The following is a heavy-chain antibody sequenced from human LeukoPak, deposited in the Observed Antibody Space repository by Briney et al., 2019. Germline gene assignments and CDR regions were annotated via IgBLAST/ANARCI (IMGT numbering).Heavy chain of an antibody. CDR1: GGSISSSSYY. CDR2: IYYSGST. Sequence: SETLSLTCTVSGGSISSSSYYWGWIRQPPGKGLEWIGSIYYSGSTYYNPSLKSRVTISVDTSKNQFSLKLSSMTAADTALYYCARILTGVGYDYYGMDVWGQGTSVTVSS. CDR3: ARILTGVGYDYYGMDV. V-gene: IGHV4-39*07. D-gene: IGHD1-26*01. J-gene: IGHJ6*02.